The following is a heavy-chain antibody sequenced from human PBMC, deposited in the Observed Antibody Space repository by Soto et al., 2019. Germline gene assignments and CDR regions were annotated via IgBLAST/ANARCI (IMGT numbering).Heavy chain of an antibody. CDR2: ISYSGNT. CDR1: GGSIISCY. V-gene: IGHV4-59*01. CDR3: AGLRGYARSPIHY. D-gene: IGHD5-12*01. J-gene: IGHJ4*02. Sequence: PSETLSLTCTVSGGSIISCYWSWIRQPPGNGLEWIGYISYSGNTNYNPSLKSRVTMSVDTPKNQFSLRLSSVTTADTAVYYCAGLRGYARSPIHYWGQGTLVTVSS.